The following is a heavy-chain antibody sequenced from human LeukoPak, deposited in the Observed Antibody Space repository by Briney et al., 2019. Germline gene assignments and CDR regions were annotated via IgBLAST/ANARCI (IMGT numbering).Heavy chain of an antibody. CDR1: GFTFTTYG. J-gene: IGHJ4*02. D-gene: IGHD3-9*01. V-gene: IGHV3-33*01. CDR2: IWYDGSNK. CDR3: ARDPYYEINKTFDY. Sequence: GRSLRLSCVASGFTFTTYGMHWVRQAPGKGLEWVAVIWYDGSNKYYADSVRGRFTISRDDSKNTLYLQMNSLRAEDTALYYCARDPYYEINKTFDYWGQGTLVTVSS.